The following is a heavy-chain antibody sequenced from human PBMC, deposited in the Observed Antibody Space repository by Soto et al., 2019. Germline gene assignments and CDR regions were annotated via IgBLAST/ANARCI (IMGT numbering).Heavy chain of an antibody. J-gene: IGHJ4*02. V-gene: IGHV3-30*18. CDR2: ISYDGSNK. CDR1: GFTFSSNG. CDR3: AKASGYDYFDY. D-gene: IGHD5-12*01. Sequence: QVQLVESGGGVVQPGRSLRLSCAASGFTFSSNGMHWVRQAPGKGLEWVAVISYDGSNKYYADSVKGRFTISRDNSKNTLYLQMNSLRAEDTAVYYCAKASGYDYFDYWGQGTLVTVSS.